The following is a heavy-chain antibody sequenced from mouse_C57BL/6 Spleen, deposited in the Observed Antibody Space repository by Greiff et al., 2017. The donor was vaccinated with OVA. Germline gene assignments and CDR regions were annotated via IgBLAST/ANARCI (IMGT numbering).Heavy chain of an antibody. CDR3: TSDLPYYGSSYRYFDV. CDR1: GFTFSSYA. D-gene: IGHD1-1*01. V-gene: IGHV5-9-1*02. CDR2: ISSGGDYI. Sequence: EVKLVESGEGLVKPGGSLKLSCAASGFTFSSYAMSWVRQTPEKRLEWVAYISSGGDYIYYADTVKGRFPISRDNARNTLYLQMSSLKSEDTAMYYCTSDLPYYGSSYRYFDVWGTGTTVTVSS. J-gene: IGHJ1*03.